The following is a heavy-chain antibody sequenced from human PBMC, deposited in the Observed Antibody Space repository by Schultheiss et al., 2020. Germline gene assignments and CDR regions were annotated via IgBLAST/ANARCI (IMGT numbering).Heavy chain of an antibody. Sequence: GASLKISCAASGFTFDDYTMHWVRQAPGKGLEWVSLISWDGGSTYYADSVKGRFTISRDNSKNSLYLQMNSLRTEDTALYYCAKDIFDGYDSSGYLYGMDVWGKGTTVTVSS. J-gene: IGHJ6*04. D-gene: IGHD3-22*01. CDR3: AKDIFDGYDSSGYLYGMDV. CDR2: ISWDGGST. V-gene: IGHV3-43*01. CDR1: GFTFDDYT.